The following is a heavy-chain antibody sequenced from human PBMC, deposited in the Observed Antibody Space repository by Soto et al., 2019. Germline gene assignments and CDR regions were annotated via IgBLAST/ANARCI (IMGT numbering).Heavy chain of an antibody. CDR1: GYTLTELS. J-gene: IGHJ4*02. V-gene: IGHV1-24*01. D-gene: IGHD3-16*01. CDR2: FDPEGGET. Sequence: QVQLVQSGAEVKKPGASVKVSCKVSGYTLTELSMHWVRQAPGKGLEWMGGFDPEGGETIYAQKFQGRVTMTEDTSTNTAYQELGRLKSEHTAVQYCATDLVLLGLMPCQWGQGTLVTVSS. CDR3: ATDLVLLGLMPCQ.